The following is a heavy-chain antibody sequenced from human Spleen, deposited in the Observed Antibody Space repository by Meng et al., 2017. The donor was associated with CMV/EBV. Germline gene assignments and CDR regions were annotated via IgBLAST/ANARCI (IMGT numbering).Heavy chain of an antibody. D-gene: IGHD5-12*01. V-gene: IGHV3-7*01. CDR3: ARDYGYVADY. CDR2: IKQDGSEK. Sequence: GESLKISCAASGFTFSSYWMSWVRQAPGKGLEWVANIKQDGSEKYYADSVKGRFTISRDNAKSSLYLQMNSPRAEDTAVYYCARDYGYVADYWGQGTLVTVSS. J-gene: IGHJ4*02. CDR1: GFTFSSYW.